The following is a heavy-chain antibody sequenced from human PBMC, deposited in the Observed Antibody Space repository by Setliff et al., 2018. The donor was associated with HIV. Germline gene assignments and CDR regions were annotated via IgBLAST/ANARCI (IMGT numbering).Heavy chain of an antibody. CDR2: IYYSGST. Sequence: TLSLTCTVPGGSISSISYYWGWIRQPPGKGLEWIGCIYYSGSTYYNPSLKSRVTISVDTSKNQFSLKLNSVTAADTAMYYCARHPPYCSGGSCYRGRGYYFDYWGQGTLVTVSS. CDR1: GGSISSISYY. D-gene: IGHD2-15*01. V-gene: IGHV4-39*01. CDR3: ARHPPYCSGGSCYRGRGYYFDY. J-gene: IGHJ4*02.